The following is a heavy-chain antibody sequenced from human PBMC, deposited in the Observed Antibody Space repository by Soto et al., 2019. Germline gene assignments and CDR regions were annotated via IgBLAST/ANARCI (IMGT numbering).Heavy chain of an antibody. J-gene: IGHJ4*02. D-gene: IGHD3-10*01. CDR1: GASISSYF. CDR3: ARHRGPAPVY. CDR2: IYTSGTT. Sequence: SETLSLTCTVSGASISSYFWSWIRQPAGKGLEWIGRIYTSGTTDYNPSLKSRLTMSLDTSKNHFSLKLRSVTAADTAVYYCARHRGPAPVYWGQGTLVTVSS. V-gene: IGHV4-4*07.